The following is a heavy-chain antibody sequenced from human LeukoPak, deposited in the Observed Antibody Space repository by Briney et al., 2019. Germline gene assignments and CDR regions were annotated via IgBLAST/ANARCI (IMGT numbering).Heavy chain of an antibody. Sequence: KPSETLSLTCAVYGGSFSGYYWSWIRQPPGKGLEWIGEINHSGSTNYNPSLKSRVTISVDTSKNQFSLKLSSVTAADTAVYYCARTITMVRGVKGEFDPWGQGTLVTVSS. CDR3: ARTITMVRGVKGEFDP. J-gene: IGHJ5*02. CDR1: GGSFSGYY. V-gene: IGHV4-34*01. CDR2: INHSGST. D-gene: IGHD3-10*01.